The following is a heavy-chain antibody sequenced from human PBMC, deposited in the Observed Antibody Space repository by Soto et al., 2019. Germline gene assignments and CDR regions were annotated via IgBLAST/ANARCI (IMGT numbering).Heavy chain of an antibody. J-gene: IGHJ6*02. V-gene: IGHV4-59*08. CDR2: IDSNGGT. Sequence: PSETMSLTCTVSDYYSSNYKLILLRQPPGRRLEWIGYIDSNGGTSYNPSLQSRVTMSIDTSTKQIFLKLSSVTAADTAVYYCVRQGFGRLHGLVDVWGQGTTVTVSS. CDR1: DYYSSNYK. D-gene: IGHD3-10*01. CDR3: VRQGFGRLHGLVDV.